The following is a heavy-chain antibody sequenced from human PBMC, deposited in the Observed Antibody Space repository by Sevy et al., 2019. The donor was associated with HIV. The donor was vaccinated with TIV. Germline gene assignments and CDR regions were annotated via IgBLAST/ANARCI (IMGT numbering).Heavy chain of an antibody. CDR2: FDPEDGET. J-gene: IGHJ5*02. Sequence: ASVKVSCKVSGYTLTELSMHWVRQAPGKGLEWMGGFDPEDGETIYAQKFQGRVTMTEDTSTDTAYMELSSLRSEDTAVYYCARELYCSSTSCLRGYNWFDPWGQGTLVTVSS. CDR1: GYTLTELS. V-gene: IGHV1-24*01. D-gene: IGHD2-2*01. CDR3: ARELYCSSTSCLRGYNWFDP.